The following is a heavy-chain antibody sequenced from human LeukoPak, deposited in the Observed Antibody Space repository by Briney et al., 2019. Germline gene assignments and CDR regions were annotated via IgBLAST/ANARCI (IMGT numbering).Heavy chain of an antibody. CDR1: GGSFSGYY. Sequence: ASETLSLTCAVYGGSFSGYYWSWIRQPPGKGLEWIGYIYYSGSTNYNPSLKSRVTISVDMSKNQFSLKLSSVTAADTAVYYCARRMATSTLDYWGQGTLVTVSS. CDR3: ARRMATSTLDY. D-gene: IGHD5-24*01. CDR2: IYYSGST. V-gene: IGHV4-59*01. J-gene: IGHJ4*02.